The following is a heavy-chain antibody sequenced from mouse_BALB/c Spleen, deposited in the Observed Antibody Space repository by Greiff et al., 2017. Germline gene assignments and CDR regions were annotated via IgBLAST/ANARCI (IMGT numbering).Heavy chain of an antibody. Sequence: DVKLVESGGGLVQPGGSRKLSCAASGFTFSSFGMHWVRQAPEKGLEWVAYISSGSSTIYYADTVKGRFTISRDNPKNTLFLQMTSLRSEDTAMYYCARGPNYGSSYSWFAYWGQGTLVTVSA. V-gene: IGHV5-17*02. J-gene: IGHJ3*01. CDR3: ARGPNYGSSYSWFAY. D-gene: IGHD1-1*01. CDR1: GFTFSSFG. CDR2: ISSGSSTI.